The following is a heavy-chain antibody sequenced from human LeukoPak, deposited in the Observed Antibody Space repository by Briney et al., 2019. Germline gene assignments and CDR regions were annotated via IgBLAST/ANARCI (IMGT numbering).Heavy chain of an antibody. J-gene: IGHJ2*01. CDR2: IKQDGSEK. V-gene: IGHV3-7*01. CDR3: ARAPPGIASAATSHWYFDL. CDR1: GFTFSSYG. Sequence: TGGSLRLSCAASGFTFSSYGMSWVRQAPGKGLEWVAIIKQDGSEKYYVDSVKGRFTISRDNAKNSLSLQMNSLRAEDTAVYYCARAPPGIASAATSHWYFDLWGRGTLVTVSS. D-gene: IGHD6-13*01.